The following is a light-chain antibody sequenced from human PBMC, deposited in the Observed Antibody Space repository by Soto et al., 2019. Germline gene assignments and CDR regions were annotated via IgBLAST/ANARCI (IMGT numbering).Light chain of an antibody. CDR1: NIGSKS. J-gene: IGLJ3*02. Sequence: SYELTQPPSVSVATGQTARITCGGNNIGSKSVHWHQQKPGQAPVLVVYDDSDRPSGIPERFSGSNSGNTATLTISRVEAWDEAVYYCQVWDSSSDHPNWVFGGGTKHIVL. CDR2: DDS. CDR3: QVWDSSSDHPNWV. V-gene: IGLV3-21*02.